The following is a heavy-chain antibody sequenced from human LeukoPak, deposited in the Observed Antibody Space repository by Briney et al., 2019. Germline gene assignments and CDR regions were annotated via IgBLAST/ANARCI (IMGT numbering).Heavy chain of an antibody. D-gene: IGHD3-16*01. CDR2: IYYSGST. Sequence: SETLSLTCTVSGGSISSYYWSWIRQPPGKGLEWIGYIYYSGSTNYNPSLKNRVTISVDTSKNQFSLKLSSVTAADTAVCYCVRGGGGHTAYDYWGQGTLVTVSS. CDR1: GGSISSYY. V-gene: IGHV4-59*01. J-gene: IGHJ4*02. CDR3: VRGGGGHTAYDY.